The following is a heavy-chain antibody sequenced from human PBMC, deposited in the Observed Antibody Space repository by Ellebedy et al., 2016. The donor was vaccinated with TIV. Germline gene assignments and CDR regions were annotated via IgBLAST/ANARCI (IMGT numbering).Heavy chain of an antibody. D-gene: IGHD6-13*01. J-gene: IGHJ4*02. CDR3: AKGHSLSSTWYFLFSRGHDRIDF. Sequence: AASVKVSCKASGYTFTNYDIIWVRQATGQGLEWMGWMNPNSGNTDYAPKFQGRVAMTRNISTGIAYMELNILRSEDTAVYFCAKGHSLSSTWYFLFSRGHDRIDFWGQGTPVTVTS. CDR1: GYTFTNYD. V-gene: IGHV1-8*01. CDR2: MNPNSGNT.